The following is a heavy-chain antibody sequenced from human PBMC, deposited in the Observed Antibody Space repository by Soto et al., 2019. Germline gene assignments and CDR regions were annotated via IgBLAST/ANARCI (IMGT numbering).Heavy chain of an antibody. CDR2: MNPNSGNT. Sequence: ASVKVSCKASGYTFTSYDINWVRQATGQGLEWMGWMNPNSGNTGYAQKFQGRVTMTRNTSISTAYMELSSLRSEDTAVYYCASTIAAAYFRGPKNWFDPWGQGTLVTISS. J-gene: IGHJ5*02. D-gene: IGHD6-13*01. V-gene: IGHV1-8*01. CDR1: GYTFTSYD. CDR3: ASTIAAAYFRGPKNWFDP.